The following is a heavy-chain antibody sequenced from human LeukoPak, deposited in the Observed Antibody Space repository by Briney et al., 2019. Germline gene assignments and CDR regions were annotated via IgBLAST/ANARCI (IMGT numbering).Heavy chain of an antibody. D-gene: IGHD1-1*01. CDR1: EFTFSSYE. CDR3: AREKASTTGTTDYDY. Sequence: QPGGSLRLSCAASEFTFSSYEMNWVRQAPGKGLEWVSNISSSGSTILYADSVKGRFSISRDNAKNSLFLQMNSLRAGDTAVYYCAREKASTTGTTDYDYWGQGTLVTVSS. V-gene: IGHV3-48*03. CDR2: ISSSGSTI. J-gene: IGHJ4*02.